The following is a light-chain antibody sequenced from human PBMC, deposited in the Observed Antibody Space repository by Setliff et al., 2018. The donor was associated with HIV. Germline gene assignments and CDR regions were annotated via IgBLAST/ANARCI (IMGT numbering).Light chain of an antibody. J-gene: IGLJ1*01. CDR3: QSYDISLSGLRV. Sequence: QSVLTQPPSASGIPGQRVTISCSGSSSNIGTNTVTWYQQFPGTAPTLLIYNNNQRPSGVPDRFSGSKSGTSASLAITGLQAEDEADYYCQSYDISLSGLRVFGTGTKVTVL. CDR2: NNN. V-gene: IGLV1-44*01. CDR1: SSNIGTNT.